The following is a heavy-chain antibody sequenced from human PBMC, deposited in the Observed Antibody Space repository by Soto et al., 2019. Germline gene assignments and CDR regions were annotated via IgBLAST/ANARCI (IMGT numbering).Heavy chain of an antibody. CDR1: GYSFTSYW. CDR3: ARTAATGKYYYGVDV. Sequence: PGESLKISCKGSGYSFTSYWIGWVRQMPGKGLEWMGIIYPGDSDTRYSPSFQGQVTISADKSISTAYLQRSSLKASDTAMYYCARTAATGKYYYGVDVWGQGTTVTVSS. CDR2: IYPGDSDT. J-gene: IGHJ6*02. V-gene: IGHV5-51*01. D-gene: IGHD6-13*01.